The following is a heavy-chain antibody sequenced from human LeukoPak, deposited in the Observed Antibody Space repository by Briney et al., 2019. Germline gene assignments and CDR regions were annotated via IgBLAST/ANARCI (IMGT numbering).Heavy chain of an antibody. V-gene: IGHV7-4-1*02. J-gene: IGHJ3*02. CDR3: ARGHSGSYSHDAFDI. CDR2: INTNTGNP. D-gene: IGHD1-26*01. CDR1: GYTFTLYG. Sequence: ASVKVSCKASGYTFTLYGITWVRQAPGQGLEWMGWINTNTGNPTYAQGFTGRFVFSLDTSVSTAYLQISSLKAEDTAVYYCARGHSGSYSHDAFDIWGQGTMVTVSS.